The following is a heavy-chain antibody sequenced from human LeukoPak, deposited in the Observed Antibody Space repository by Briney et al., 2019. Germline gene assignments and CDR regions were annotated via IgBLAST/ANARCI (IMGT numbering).Heavy chain of an antibody. V-gene: IGHV3-53*01. D-gene: IGHD3-22*01. J-gene: IGHJ4*02. CDR2: IYSGGST. CDR3: ARGTYYYDSSGYHPPDY. Sequence: GGSLRLSCAASGFTVSSNYMSWVRQAPGKGLEWVSVIYSGGSTYYADSVKGRFTIFRDNSKNTLYLQMNSLRAEDTAVYYCARGTYYYDSSGYHPPDYWGQGTLVTVSS. CDR1: GFTVSSNY.